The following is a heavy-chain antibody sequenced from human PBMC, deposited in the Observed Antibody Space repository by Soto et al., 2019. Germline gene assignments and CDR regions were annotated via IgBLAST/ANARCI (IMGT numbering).Heavy chain of an antibody. CDR3: TTAPFDDFDY. CDR2: IKSIAAGGTT. V-gene: IGHV3-15*01. Sequence: EVQLVESGGGLVEPGGSLRVSCAASGFTFSNAWMSWVRQAPGKGLEWVGRIKSIAAGGTTDYAAPVQGRFTISRDDSKNKLYLQMSSLKTEDTAVYYCTTAPFDDFDYWGQGTLVTVSS. CDR1: GFTFSNAW. J-gene: IGHJ4*02.